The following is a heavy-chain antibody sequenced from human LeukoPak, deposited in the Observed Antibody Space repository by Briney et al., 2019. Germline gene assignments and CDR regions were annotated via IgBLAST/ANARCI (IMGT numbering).Heavy chain of an antibody. CDR2: MKLDGSEK. Sequence: GGSLRLSCAASGFTFSDYYMSWIRQAPGKGLEWVANMKLDGSEKYYVDSVKGRFTISRDNAKNALYLQMNRLGAEDTAVYYCARIRGYSYCLDYWGQGTLVTVSS. CDR3: ARIRGYSYCLDY. J-gene: IGHJ4*02. D-gene: IGHD5-18*01. CDR1: GFTFSDYY. V-gene: IGHV3-7*01.